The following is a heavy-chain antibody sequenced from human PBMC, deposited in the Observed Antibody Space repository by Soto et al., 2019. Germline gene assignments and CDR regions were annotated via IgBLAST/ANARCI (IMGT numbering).Heavy chain of an antibody. V-gene: IGHV4-31*03. CDR2: IYCSGST. CDR3: ARVDDVDMVAPYYFDY. D-gene: IGHD5-12*01. J-gene: IGHJ4*02. Sequence: SVTLSLTCTVSGGSISSGGYYWSWIRQHPGKGLEWIGYIYCSGSTYYNPSLKGRVTISVDTSKNQFSLKLSSVTAADTAVYYCARVDDVDMVAPYYFDYWGQGTLVTVSS. CDR1: GGSISSGGYY.